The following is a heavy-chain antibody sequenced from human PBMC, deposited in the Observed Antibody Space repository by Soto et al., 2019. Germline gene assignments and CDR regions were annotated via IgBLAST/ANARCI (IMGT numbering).Heavy chain of an antibody. CDR2: ISAYNGNT. CDR3: ARVGDRWFGELLYYYYGMDV. Sequence: QVQLVQSGTEMKKPGASVKVSCKASGYTFTSYAISWVRQAPGQGLEWMGWISAYNGNTNYAQKLTDRVTMTTDTSTNTAYMELRSLRSDDTAVYYCARVGDRWFGELLYYYYGMDVWGQGTTVTVSS. D-gene: IGHD3-10*01. J-gene: IGHJ6*02. V-gene: IGHV1-18*01. CDR1: GYTFTSYA.